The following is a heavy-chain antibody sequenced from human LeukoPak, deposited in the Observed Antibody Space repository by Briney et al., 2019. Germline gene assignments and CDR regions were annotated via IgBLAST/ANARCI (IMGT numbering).Heavy chain of an antibody. J-gene: IGHJ3*02. D-gene: IGHD3-10*01. CDR2: ISSSGTTI. CDR3: ARVSFRGWGAFDI. V-gene: IGHV3-11*04. Sequence: GGSLRLSCAASGFTFSVYYMSWFRQAPGKGLEWVSYISSSGTTIYYAGSVKGRFTISRDNAKNTLYLQMNSLRAEDTAVYYCARVSFRGWGAFDIWGQGTMVTVSS. CDR1: GFTFSVYY.